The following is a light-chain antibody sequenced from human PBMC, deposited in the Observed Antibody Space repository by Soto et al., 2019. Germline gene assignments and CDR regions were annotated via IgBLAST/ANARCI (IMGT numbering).Light chain of an antibody. CDR1: SSDIGDYNY. CDR3: TSYTTNGRV. J-gene: IGLJ3*02. V-gene: IGLV2-14*01. Sequence: QSALTQPASVSGSPGQSITISCTATSSDIGDYNYVAWIQQRPGKAPKLMIYEVSNRPSGVSNRFSGSKSGNTASLTISGLQAEDEADYYSTSYTTNGRVFGGGTKLTVL. CDR2: EVS.